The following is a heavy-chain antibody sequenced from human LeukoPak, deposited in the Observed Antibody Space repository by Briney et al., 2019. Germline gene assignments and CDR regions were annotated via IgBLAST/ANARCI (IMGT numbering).Heavy chain of an antibody. CDR3: ARDGGYDFWSGYYQDY. Sequence: GGSLRLSCAASGFTFSNYWMSWVRQAPGKGLEWVANIKQDGSEKYYVDSVKGRFTISRDNSKNTLYLQMNSLRAEDTAVYYCARDGGYDFWSGYYQDYWGQGTLVTVSS. CDR1: GFTFSNYW. D-gene: IGHD3-3*01. J-gene: IGHJ4*02. CDR2: IKQDGSEK. V-gene: IGHV3-7*01.